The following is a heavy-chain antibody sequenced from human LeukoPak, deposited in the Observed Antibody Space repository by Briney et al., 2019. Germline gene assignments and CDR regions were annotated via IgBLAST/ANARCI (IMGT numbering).Heavy chain of an antibody. D-gene: IGHD2-15*01. J-gene: IGHJ3*02. CDR1: GFTFGRYS. CDR3: ARATGGKMEDAFDI. V-gene: IGHV3-21*01. Sequence: GGSLRLSCAASGFTFGRYSMNWVRQAPGKGLEWVSSITSSSSYIYYADSVKGRFTISRDNVKNSLYLQMNSLRAEDTAVYYCARATGGKMEDAFDIWGQGTMVTVSS. CDR2: ITSSSSYI.